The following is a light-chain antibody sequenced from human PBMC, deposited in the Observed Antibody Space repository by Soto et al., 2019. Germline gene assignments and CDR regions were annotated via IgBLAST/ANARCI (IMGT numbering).Light chain of an antibody. CDR2: DAS. CDR1: QSVSSY. J-gene: IGKJ1*01. V-gene: IGKV3-11*01. CDR3: QQRSNWLGT. Sequence: EIVLTQSPATLSLSPGERATLSCRASQSVSSYLAWYQQKPGQAPRLLIYDASNRATGIPAKFSGSGSGTDFTLTISSLEPEYFAVYYCQQRSNWLGTFGQGTKVEIK.